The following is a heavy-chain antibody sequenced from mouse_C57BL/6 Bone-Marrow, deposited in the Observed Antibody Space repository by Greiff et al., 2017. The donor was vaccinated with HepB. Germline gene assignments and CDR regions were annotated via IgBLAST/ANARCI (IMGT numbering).Heavy chain of an antibody. J-gene: IGHJ4*01. V-gene: IGHV5-17*01. CDR3: ARRSPYYYGSMDY. CDR1: GFTFSDYG. D-gene: IGHD1-1*01. CDR2: ISSGSSTI. Sequence: VQLKESGGGLVKPGGSLKLSCAASGFTFSDYGMHWVRQAPEKGLEWVAYISSGSSTIYYADTVKGRFTISRDNAKNTLFLQMTSLRSEDTAMYYCARRSPYYYGSMDYWGQGTSVTVSS.